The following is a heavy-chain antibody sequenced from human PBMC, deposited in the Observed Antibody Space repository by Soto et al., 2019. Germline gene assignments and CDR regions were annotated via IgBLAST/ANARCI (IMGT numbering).Heavy chain of an antibody. CDR3: ARGNQRWLQLWYFDL. CDR1: GGTFSSYS. Sequence: QVQLVQSGAEVKKPGSSVKVSCKASGGTFSSYSISWVRQAPGQGLEWMGGIIPIFGTVNYAQKFQGRVTITADESTSTAYMELSSLRSKDTAVYYCARGNQRWLQLWYFDLWGRGTLVTVSS. V-gene: IGHV1-69*12. CDR2: IIPIFGTV. J-gene: IGHJ2*01. D-gene: IGHD5-12*01.